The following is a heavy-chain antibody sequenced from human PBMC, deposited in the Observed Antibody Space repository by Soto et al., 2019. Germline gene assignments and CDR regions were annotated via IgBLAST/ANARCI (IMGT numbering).Heavy chain of an antibody. CDR3: ARDSPIGSTFSGYDAIDY. CDR1: GGPFSNDI. D-gene: IGHD5-12*01. V-gene: IGHV1-69*08. J-gene: IGHJ4*02. CDR2: IIPLLNIA. Sequence: QVQLVQSGAEVKKPGSSVKVSCKASGGPFSNDIITWVRQAPGQGLEWMGRIIPLLNIANYEQKFQGRVTITADRSTGTAYMELNSLRSEDTAVYYCARDSPIGSTFSGYDAIDYWGQGTLVTVSS.